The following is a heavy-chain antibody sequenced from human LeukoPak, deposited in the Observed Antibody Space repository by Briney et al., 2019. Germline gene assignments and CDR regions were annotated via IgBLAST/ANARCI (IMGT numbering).Heavy chain of an antibody. CDR3: ARVLPGDAYTYGY. V-gene: IGHV1-2*02. J-gene: IGHJ4*02. CDR2: INPSSGGT. CDR1: GYTFTGYY. Sequence: ASVKVSCKTSGYTFTGYYMHWVRQAPGQGLEYMGWINPSSGGTDYAQKFQGMVTMTRDSSISTAYMELSRLRSDDTTMYYCARVLPGDAYTYGYWGQGTLVTVSS. D-gene: IGHD5-18*01.